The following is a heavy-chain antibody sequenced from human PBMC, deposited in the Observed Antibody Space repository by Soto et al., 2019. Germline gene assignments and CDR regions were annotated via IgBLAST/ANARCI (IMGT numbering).Heavy chain of an antibody. Sequence: GGSLRLSCAASGFTFSGSAMHWVRQASGKGLEWVGRIRSKANSYATAYAASVKGRFTISRDDSKNTAYLQMNSLKTEDTAVYYCTRQWYGDFLRDAFDIWGQGTMGTVS. V-gene: IGHV3-73*01. J-gene: IGHJ3*02. CDR3: TRQWYGDFLRDAFDI. D-gene: IGHD4-17*01. CDR1: GFTFSGSA. CDR2: IRSKANSYAT.